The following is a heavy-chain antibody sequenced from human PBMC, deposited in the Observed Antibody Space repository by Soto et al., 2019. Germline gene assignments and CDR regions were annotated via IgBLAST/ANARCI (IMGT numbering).Heavy chain of an antibody. Sequence: QVQLQESGPGLVKPSGTLSLTCAVSGGSISSSNWWSWVRQPPGKGLEWIGEIYHSGSTNYNPSLKSRVTISVDKSKNQFSLKLSSVTAADTAVYYCARDHDFWSGYPEGGAFDIWGQGTMVTVSS. J-gene: IGHJ3*02. V-gene: IGHV4-4*02. D-gene: IGHD3-3*01. CDR2: IYHSGST. CDR3: ARDHDFWSGYPEGGAFDI. CDR1: GGSISSSNW.